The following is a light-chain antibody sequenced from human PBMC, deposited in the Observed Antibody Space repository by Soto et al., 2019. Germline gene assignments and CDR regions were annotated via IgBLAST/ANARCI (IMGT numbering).Light chain of an antibody. V-gene: IGLV1-40*01. CDR2: GNN. Sequence: QSVLTQPPSVSGAPGQRVTLSCTGISSNIGAGFDAHWYQQFPGTAPKLLIYGNNNRPSGVPDRFSASKSGTSASLAITGLQAEDEADYYCQSYDSSLSAFVFGTGTKVTV. CDR3: QSYDSSLSAFV. CDR1: SSNIGAGFD. J-gene: IGLJ1*01.